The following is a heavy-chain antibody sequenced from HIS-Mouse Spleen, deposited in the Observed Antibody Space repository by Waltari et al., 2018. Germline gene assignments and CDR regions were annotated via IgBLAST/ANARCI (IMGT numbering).Heavy chain of an antibody. D-gene: IGHD2-2*01. CDR3: ARAPVSYFDY. Sequence: QVQLQQSGPRLAKPSQTLSLTCAISGDSVTSNSAACNWIRQFPSRGLEWLGRTSYRSKWYKDYAGSVKSRTTINPDTSKNQLSLQLNSVTPEDTAVYYCARAPVSYFDYWGQGTLVTVSS. CDR2: TSYRSKWYK. J-gene: IGHJ4*02. CDR1: GDSVTSNSAA. V-gene: IGHV6-1*01.